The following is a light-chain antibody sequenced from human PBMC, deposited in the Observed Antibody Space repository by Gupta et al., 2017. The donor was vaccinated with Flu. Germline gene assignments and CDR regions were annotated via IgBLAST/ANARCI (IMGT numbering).Light chain of an antibody. J-gene: IGLJ2*01. CDR2: EVS. CDR3: SSFSIRSHVV. Sequence: QSALTQPASVSGSPGQSITISCTGTSSDVGGYDYVSWYQQHPGKVPKLMIYEVSNRPSGVSNRFSGSKSGNTASLTISGLQAEDEADYYCSSFSIRSHVVFGGGTKLTVL. CDR1: SSDVGGYDY. V-gene: IGLV2-14*01.